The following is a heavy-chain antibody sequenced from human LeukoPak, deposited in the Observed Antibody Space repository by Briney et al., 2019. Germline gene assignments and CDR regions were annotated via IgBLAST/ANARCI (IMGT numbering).Heavy chain of an antibody. J-gene: IGHJ5*02. Sequence: SETLSLTCTVSGGSISSYYWSWIRQPPGKGLEWIGYIYYSGSTNYSPSLKSRVTISVDTSKNQFSLKLSSVTAADTAVYYCARYGDYYDSSGYYLDPNWFDPWGQGTLVTVSS. CDR1: GGSISSYY. CDR3: ARYGDYYDSSGYYLDPNWFDP. V-gene: IGHV4-59*01. D-gene: IGHD3-22*01. CDR2: IYYSGST.